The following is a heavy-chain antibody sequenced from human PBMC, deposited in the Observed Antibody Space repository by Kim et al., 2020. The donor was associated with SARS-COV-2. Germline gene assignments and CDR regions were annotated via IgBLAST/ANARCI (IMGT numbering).Heavy chain of an antibody. D-gene: IGHD4-4*01. Sequence: GGSLRLSCSASGFTFSSYAMHWVRQAPGKGLEYVSAISSNGGSTYYADSVKGRFTISRDNSKNTLYLQMSSLRAEDTAVYYCVKGWGTGYSNYGSYFDYWGQGTLVTVSS. CDR1: GFTFSSYA. J-gene: IGHJ4*02. CDR3: VKGWGTGYSNYGSYFDY. CDR2: ISSNGGST. V-gene: IGHV3-64D*09.